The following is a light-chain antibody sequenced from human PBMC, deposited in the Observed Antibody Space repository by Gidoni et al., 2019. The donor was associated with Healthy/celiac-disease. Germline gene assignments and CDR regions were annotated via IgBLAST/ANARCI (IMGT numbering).Light chain of an antibody. J-gene: IGKJ1*01. CDR3: QQYYSYPQT. CDR2: AAS. V-gene: IGKV1-8*01. CDR1: QGISSY. Sequence: FSASTGDRVTITWRASQGISSYLAWYQQKPGKAPKLLIYAASTLQSGVPSRFSGSGSGTDFTLTISCLQSEDFATYYCQQYYSYPQTFGQGTKVEIK.